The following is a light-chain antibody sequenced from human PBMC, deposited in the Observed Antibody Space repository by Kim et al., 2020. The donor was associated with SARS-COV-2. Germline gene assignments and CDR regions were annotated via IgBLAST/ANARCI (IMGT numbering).Light chain of an antibody. Sequence: ATINGKSSQSVLDSSNNQNYLAWYQQKPGQPPKLLIYWASSRESGVPDRFNGSGSGTDFTLTISSLQAEDVAVYYCQQYYSTPLPFGGGTKVDIK. CDR1: QSVLDSSNNQNY. V-gene: IGKV4-1*01. J-gene: IGKJ4*01. CDR3: QQYYSTPLP. CDR2: WAS.